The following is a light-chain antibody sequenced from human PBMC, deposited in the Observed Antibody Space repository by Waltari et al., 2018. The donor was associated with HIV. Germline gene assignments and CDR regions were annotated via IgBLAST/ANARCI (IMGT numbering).Light chain of an antibody. V-gene: IGLV3-1*01. CDR1: KLGDKY. CDR3: AAWDDSLGGLWV. J-gene: IGLJ3*02. CDR2: QDI. Sequence: SYELIQAPSVSVSPGQTASITCSGDKLGDKYVCWYQQRPGQSPVLVIYQDIKRPSGVPDRFSGSRSGTSASLAISGLRSEDEADYYCAAWDDSLGGLWVFGGGTKLTVL.